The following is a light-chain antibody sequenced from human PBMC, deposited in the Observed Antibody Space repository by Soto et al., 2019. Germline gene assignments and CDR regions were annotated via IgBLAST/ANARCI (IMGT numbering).Light chain of an antibody. V-gene: IGKV3-20*01. J-gene: IGKJ4*01. CDR1: QSVSSSY. CDR2: GAS. Sequence: EIVLTQSPGTLSLSPGERATLSCRASQSVSSSYLAWYQQNPGQAPRLLMYGASSRATGIPDRFSGSGSGTDFTLTISRQEPEAFAVYYCQQYDSSPLTFAGGTKGEIK. CDR3: QQYDSSPLT.